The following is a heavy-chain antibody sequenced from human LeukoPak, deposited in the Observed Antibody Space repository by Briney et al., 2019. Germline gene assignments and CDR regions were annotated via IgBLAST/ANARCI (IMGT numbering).Heavy chain of an antibody. CDR2: INPNSGGT. V-gene: IGHV1-2*02. D-gene: IGHD2-15*01. J-gene: IGHJ6*02. CDR3: ARSDLYCSGGSCYFDYYYYYGMDV. Sequence: ASVKVSCTASGYTFTGYYMHWVRQAPGQGLEWMGWINPNSGGTNYAQKFQGRVTMTRDTSISTAYMELSRLRSDDTAVYYCARSDLYCSGGSCYFDYYYYYGMDVWGQGTTVTVSS. CDR1: GYTFTGYY.